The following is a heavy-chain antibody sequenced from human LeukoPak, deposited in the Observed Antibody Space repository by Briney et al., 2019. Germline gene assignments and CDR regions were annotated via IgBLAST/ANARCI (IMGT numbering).Heavy chain of an antibody. V-gene: IGHV4-59*08. CDR3: ARLRVGAAGIDY. J-gene: IGHJ4*02. D-gene: IGHD6-13*01. CDR2: IYYSGST. Sequence: SETMSLTCTVSGGSISSYYWSWIRQPPGKGLEWIGYIYYSGSTNYNPSLKSRVTMSVDTSKNQFSLKLSSVTAADTAVYYCARLRVGAAGIDYWGQGTLVTVSP. CDR1: GGSISSYY.